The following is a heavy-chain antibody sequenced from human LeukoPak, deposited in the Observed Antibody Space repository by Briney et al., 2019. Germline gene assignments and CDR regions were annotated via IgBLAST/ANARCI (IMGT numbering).Heavy chain of an antibody. CDR1: GFTFSSYA. J-gene: IGHJ3*02. Sequence: GRSLRLSCAASGFTFSSYAMHWVRQAPGKGLEWVAVISYDGSNKYYADSVKGRFTISRDNSKNTLYLQMNSLRAEDTAVYYCARGSSFDWDDAFDIWGQGTMVTVSS. D-gene: IGHD3-9*01. CDR3: ARGSSFDWDDAFDI. CDR2: ISYDGSNK. V-gene: IGHV3-30-3*01.